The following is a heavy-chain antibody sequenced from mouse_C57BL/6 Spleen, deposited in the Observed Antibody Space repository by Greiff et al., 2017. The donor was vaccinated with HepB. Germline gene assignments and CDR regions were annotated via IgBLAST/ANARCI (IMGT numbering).Heavy chain of an antibody. CDR1: GYAFSSYW. D-gene: IGHD1-1*01. CDR2: IYPGDGDT. CDR3: ARGGYYGSSSAWFAY. Sequence: QVQLKQSGAELVKPGASVKISCKASGYAFSSYWMNWVKQRPGKGLEWIGQIYPGDGDTNYNGKFKGKATLTADKSSSTAYMQLSSLTSEDSAVYCCARGGYYGSSSAWFAYWGQGTLVTVSA. J-gene: IGHJ3*01. V-gene: IGHV1-80*01.